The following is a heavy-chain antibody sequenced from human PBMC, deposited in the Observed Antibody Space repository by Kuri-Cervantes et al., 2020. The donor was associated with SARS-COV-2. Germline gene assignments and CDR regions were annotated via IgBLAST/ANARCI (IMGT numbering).Heavy chain of an antibody. CDR1: GFTFSSYS. J-gene: IGHJ4*02. D-gene: IGHD7-27*01. CDR2: ISSSGSTI. CDR3: AGGITGDGDY. V-gene: IGHV3-48*04. Sequence: LSLTCAASGFTFSSYSMNWVRQAPGKGLELVSYISSSGSTIYYADPVKGRFTNSRDNAKNSLYLQINSLRAEDTAVYYWAGGITGDGDYWGQGTLVTVSS.